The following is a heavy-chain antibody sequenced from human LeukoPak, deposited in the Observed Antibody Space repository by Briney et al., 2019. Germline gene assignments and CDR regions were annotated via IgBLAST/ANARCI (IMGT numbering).Heavy chain of an antibody. Sequence: SGTLSLTCGVSGGSISTTNWWSWARQPPGQGLEWIGEISLSGLTNYSPSLNSRVTMSLDKPKNQLSLNLSSVTAADTAVYYCSRENGAFSPFGFWGQGTLVTVPS. V-gene: IGHV4-4*02. J-gene: IGHJ4*02. CDR2: ISLSGLT. CDR1: GGSISTTNW. CDR3: SRENGAFSPFGF. D-gene: IGHD2-8*01.